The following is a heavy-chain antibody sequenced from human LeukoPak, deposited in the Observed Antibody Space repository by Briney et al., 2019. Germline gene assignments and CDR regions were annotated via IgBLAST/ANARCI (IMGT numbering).Heavy chain of an antibody. CDR2: FDPEDGET. CDR1: GYTLTELS. J-gene: IGHJ5*02. D-gene: IGHD2-2*01. V-gene: IGHV1-24*01. CDR3: ATIEHWRVVPAATHSFWFDP. Sequence: GASVKVSCKVSGYTLTELSMHWVRQAPGKGLEWMGGFDPEDGETIYAQKFQGRVTMTEDTSTDTAYMELSSLRSEDTAVYYCATIEHWRVVPAATHSFWFDPWGQGTLVTVSS.